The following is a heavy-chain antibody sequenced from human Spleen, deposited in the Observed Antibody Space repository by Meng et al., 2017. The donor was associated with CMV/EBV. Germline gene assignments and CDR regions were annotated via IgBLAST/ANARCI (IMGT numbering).Heavy chain of an antibody. CDR2: ITSDGGYP. CDR3: ARAARPGIYYYYGMDV. CDR1: GFMFSDRT. Sequence: GGSLRLSCEASGFMFSDRTMHWVRQAPGKGLEWVSLITSDGGYPFYADSVKGRFTISRDNSKSSLYLQMNSLRAEDTALYYCARAARPGIYYYYGMDVWGQGTTVTVSS. J-gene: IGHJ6*02. D-gene: IGHD6-13*01. V-gene: IGHV3-43*01.